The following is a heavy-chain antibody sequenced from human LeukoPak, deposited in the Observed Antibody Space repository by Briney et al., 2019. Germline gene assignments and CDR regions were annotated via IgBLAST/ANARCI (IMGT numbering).Heavy chain of an antibody. V-gene: IGHV3-23*01. CDR3: AKGITIFGVVIADDAFDI. CDR2: ISGSGGST. Sequence: GGSLRLSCAASGFTFSSYAMSWVRQAPGKGLEWVSAISGSGGSTYYADSVKGRFTISRDNSKNTLYLQMNSLRAEDTAVYYCAKGITIFGVVIADDAFDIWGQGTTVTVSS. CDR1: GFTFSSYA. D-gene: IGHD3-3*01. J-gene: IGHJ3*02.